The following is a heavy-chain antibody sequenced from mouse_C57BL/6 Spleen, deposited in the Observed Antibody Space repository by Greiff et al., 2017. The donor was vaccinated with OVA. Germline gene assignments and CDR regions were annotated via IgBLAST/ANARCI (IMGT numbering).Heavy chain of an antibody. V-gene: IGHV1-18*01. CDR2: INPNNGGT. CDR3: ARRSYYYGSSSRYFDV. CDR1: GYTFTDYN. D-gene: IGHD1-1*01. J-gene: IGHJ1*03. Sequence: VQLQQSGPELVKPGASVKIPCKASGYTFTDYNMDWVKQSHGKSLEWIGDINPNNGGTIYNQKFKGKATLTVDKSSSTAYMELLSLTSEDTAVYYCARRSYYYGSSSRYFDVWGTGTTVTVSS.